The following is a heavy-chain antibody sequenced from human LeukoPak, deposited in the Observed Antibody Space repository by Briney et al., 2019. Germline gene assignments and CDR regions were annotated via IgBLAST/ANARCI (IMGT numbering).Heavy chain of an antibody. J-gene: IGHJ4*02. CDR3: ARGEPWLVFH. V-gene: IGHV4-34*01. CDR1: GGSFSGYY. CDR2: INHSGNT. Sequence: SETPSLTCAVYGGSFSGYYWSWIRQPPGKGLEWIGEINHSGNTNYNPSLKSRVTISVDTSKNQFSLKLSSVTAADTAVYYCARGEPWLVFHWGQGTLVTVSS. D-gene: IGHD6-19*01.